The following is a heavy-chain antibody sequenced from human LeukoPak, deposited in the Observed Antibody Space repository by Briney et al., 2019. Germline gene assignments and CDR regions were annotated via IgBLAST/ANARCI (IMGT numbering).Heavy chain of an antibody. CDR1: GFTFSSYS. V-gene: IGHV3-21*01. CDR2: ISSSSSYI. J-gene: IGHJ4*02. Sequence: GGSLRLSCAASGFTFSSYSMNWVRQAPGKGLEWVSSISSSSSYIYYADSVKGRFTISRDNAKNSLYLQMNSLRAEDTAVYYCARDIPWEREGYYDSSSPSFDYWGQGTLVTVSS. CDR3: ARDIPWEREGYYDSSSPSFDY. D-gene: IGHD3-22*01.